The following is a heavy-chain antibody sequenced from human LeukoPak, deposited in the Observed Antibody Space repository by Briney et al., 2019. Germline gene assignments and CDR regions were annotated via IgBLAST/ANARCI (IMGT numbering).Heavy chain of an antibody. J-gene: IGHJ4*02. CDR2: ITGTGGST. CDR1: GFTFSNYA. CDR3: AKVGGQRIQLWPHDY. V-gene: IGHV3-23*01. Sequence: GGSLRLSRAASGFTFSNYAMSWVRQAPGRGLDWFSGITGTGGSTYYADSVKGRFTMSRDNSKKTLDLQMNSLRAEDTAVYYCAKVGGQRIQLWPHDYWGQGTLVTVSS. D-gene: IGHD5-18*01.